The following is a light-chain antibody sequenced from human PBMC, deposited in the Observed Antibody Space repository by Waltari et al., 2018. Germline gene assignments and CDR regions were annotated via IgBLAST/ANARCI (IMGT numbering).Light chain of an antibody. J-gene: IGLJ2*01. V-gene: IGLV3-25*03. Sequence: SYELTQSPSVSLSPGQTARITCSGDALPKKYAYWYQKKPGQAPVLIIFKDREGPSGIAGRFSSSTSGTTVTLSITGVQAEDEADYYCLSPETRGSWVFGGGTKLTVL. CDR1: ALPKKY. CDR2: KDR. CDR3: LSPETRGSWV.